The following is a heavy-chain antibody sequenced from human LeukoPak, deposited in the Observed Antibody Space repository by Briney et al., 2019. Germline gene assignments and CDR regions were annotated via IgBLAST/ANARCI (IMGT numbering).Heavy chain of an antibody. V-gene: IGHV1-24*01. J-gene: IGHJ4*02. D-gene: IGHD6-19*01. Sequence: GASVKVSCKVSGYTLTELSIHWVRQAPGKGLEWMGGFDPEDGETIYAQRFQDRVSMTEDTSTDTAYMELSSLRSDDTAVYYCAREGSGWYGNFDYWGQGTLVTVSS. CDR2: FDPEDGET. CDR3: AREGSGWYGNFDY. CDR1: GYTLTELS.